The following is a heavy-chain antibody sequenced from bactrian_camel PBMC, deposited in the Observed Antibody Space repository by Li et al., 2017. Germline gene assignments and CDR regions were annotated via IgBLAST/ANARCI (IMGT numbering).Heavy chain of an antibody. V-gene: IGHV3-2*01. CDR2: ISTGGGST. CDR1: GFFFSSYY. D-gene: IGHD7*01. J-gene: IGHJ4*01. Sequence: VQLVESGGGLVQPGGSLRLSCVASGFFFSSYYMNWVRQAPGKGLEWVSSISTGGGSTYYADSVKGRFTISKDNAKNTLYLQMNSLKPEDTALYYCATDLPQLRRETGLPVLRYWGQGTQVTVS. CDR3: ATDLPQLRRETGLPVLRY.